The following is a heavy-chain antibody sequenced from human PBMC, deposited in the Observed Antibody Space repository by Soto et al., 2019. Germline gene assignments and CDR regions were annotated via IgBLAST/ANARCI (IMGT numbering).Heavy chain of an antibody. CDR2: IYYSVST. D-gene: IGHD3-10*01. Sequence: SETLSLTCTVSGGSISNGDYYWSWIRQPPGKGLEWIGYIYYSVSTYYNPSLKSRVTISVDTSKNQSSLKLSCVTDADTAVYYFARFAMVRGVPLDYWGQATLVTVSS. CDR3: ARFAMVRGVPLDY. V-gene: IGHV4-30-4*01. CDR1: GGSISNGDYY. J-gene: IGHJ4*02.